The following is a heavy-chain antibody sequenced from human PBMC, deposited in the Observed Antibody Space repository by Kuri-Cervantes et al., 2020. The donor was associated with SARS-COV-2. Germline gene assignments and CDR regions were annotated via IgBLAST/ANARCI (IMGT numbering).Heavy chain of an antibody. CDR3: ARMPDYDFWSGYLNDAFDI. CDR2: INHSGST. J-gene: IGHJ3*02. V-gene: IGHV4-34*01. D-gene: IGHD3-3*01. Sequence: SQTLSLTCGVYGGSFSGYYWSWIRQPPGKGLEWIGEINHSGSTNYNPSLKRRVTISVDTSKNQFSLKLSSVTAADTAVYYCARMPDYDFWSGYLNDAFDIWGQGTMVTVSS. CDR1: GGSFSGYY.